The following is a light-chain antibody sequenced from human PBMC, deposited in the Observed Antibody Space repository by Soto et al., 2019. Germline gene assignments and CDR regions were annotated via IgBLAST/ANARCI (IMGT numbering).Light chain of an antibody. V-gene: IGLV1-40*01. CDR2: GNT. Sequence: QLVLTQPPSVSGAPGQRVTISCTGSSSNIGAGYDVHWYQQLPGTAPKLLIYGNTNRPSGVPDRFSGSKSATSASLAITGLQAEDEADYYCQSYDSRLRSVFGGGTQLTVL. J-gene: IGLJ7*01. CDR1: SSNIGAGYD. CDR3: QSYDSRLRSV.